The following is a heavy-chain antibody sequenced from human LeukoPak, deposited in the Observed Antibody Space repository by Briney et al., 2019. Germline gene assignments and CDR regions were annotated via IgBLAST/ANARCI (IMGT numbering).Heavy chain of an antibody. D-gene: IGHD6-13*01. CDR3: ARDTPTEGSSSWYVRSYYYYMDV. CDR1: GYTFTGYY. Sequence: ASVKVSCNASGYTFTGYYMHWVRQAPGQGLEWMGRVNPNSGGTNYAQKFQGRVTMTRDTSISTAYMELSRLRSDDTAVYYCARDTPTEGSSSWYVRSYYYYMDVWGKGTTVTVSS. CDR2: VNPNSGGT. V-gene: IGHV1-2*06. J-gene: IGHJ6*03.